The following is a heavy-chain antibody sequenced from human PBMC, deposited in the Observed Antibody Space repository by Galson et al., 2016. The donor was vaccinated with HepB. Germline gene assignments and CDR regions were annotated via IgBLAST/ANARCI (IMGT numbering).Heavy chain of an antibody. CDR2: IVPILRTP. D-gene: IGHD3-10*01. J-gene: IGHJ6*02. CDR3: VRPHHSGSRNHYYGMDV. Sequence: SVKVSCKASGGTFTTYALSWVRQAPGQGLEWVGGIVPILRTPSYAQRLKGRVTITADESTSTVYMELSSLTYQDTAVYYCVRPHHSGSRNHYYGMDVWGQGATVTVS. V-gene: IGHV1-69*13. CDR1: GGTFTTYA.